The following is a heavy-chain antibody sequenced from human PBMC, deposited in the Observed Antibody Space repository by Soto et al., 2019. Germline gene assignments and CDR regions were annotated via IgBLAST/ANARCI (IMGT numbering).Heavy chain of an antibody. Sequence: NLSLACAVSGGCISRYAWCWIRQPPGKGLEWIGYIYYSGSTNYNPPLKSRVTISVDTSKNQFSLKLSSVTAADTAVYYCATTQRGIAARRAYYYGMDVWGQGTTVT. CDR1: GGCISRYA. D-gene: IGHD6-6*01. V-gene: IGHV4-59*01. CDR3: ATTQRGIAARRAYYYGMDV. J-gene: IGHJ6*02. CDR2: IYYSGST.